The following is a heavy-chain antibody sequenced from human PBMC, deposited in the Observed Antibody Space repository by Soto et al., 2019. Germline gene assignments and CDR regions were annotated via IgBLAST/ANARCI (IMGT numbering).Heavy chain of an antibody. J-gene: IGHJ4*02. CDR3: AHAYGGRSLY. V-gene: IGHV2-5*02. CDR1: GFSLTTDRVG. D-gene: IGHD1-26*01. Sequence: QITLKESGPTLVKPTQTLTLTCTFSGFSLTTDRVGVGWIRQPPGEALEWLAVIYWDDSKTYRPSLESRLTITKDTSKNQVALTMNNMDSLATATYYCAHAYGGRSLYWGQGTLVTVSS. CDR2: IYWDDSK.